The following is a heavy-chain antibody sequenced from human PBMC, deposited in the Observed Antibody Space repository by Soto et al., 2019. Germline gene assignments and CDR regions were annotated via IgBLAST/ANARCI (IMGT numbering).Heavy chain of an antibody. V-gene: IGHV1-46*01. D-gene: IGHD1-7*01. Sequence: QVQLVQSGAEVKKPGASVKVSCKPSGYTFTSYYMHWVRQATGQGLELMGIMNPAGGYTSYAQKFQGRVTMTRDTSTSTVYMELSSLRAEDTAVYYCARGGDWNLGFDPWGQGTLVTVSS. CDR2: MNPAGGYT. J-gene: IGHJ5*02. CDR1: GYTFTSYY. CDR3: ARGGDWNLGFDP.